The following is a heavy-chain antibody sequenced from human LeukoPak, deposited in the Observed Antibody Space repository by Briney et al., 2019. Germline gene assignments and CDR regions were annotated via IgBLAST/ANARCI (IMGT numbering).Heavy chain of an antibody. D-gene: IGHD3-10*01. J-gene: IGHJ3*02. Sequence: SQTLSLTCAISGDSVSSNSAAWNWIRQSPSRGLEWLGRTYYRSKWYNDYAVSVKSRITINPDTSKNQFSLQLNSVTPEDTAVYYYASSRFGEPYRPYKAAFDIWGQGTMVTVSS. CDR3: ASSRFGEPYRPYKAAFDI. CDR2: TYYRSKWYN. CDR1: GDSVSSNSAA. V-gene: IGHV6-1*01.